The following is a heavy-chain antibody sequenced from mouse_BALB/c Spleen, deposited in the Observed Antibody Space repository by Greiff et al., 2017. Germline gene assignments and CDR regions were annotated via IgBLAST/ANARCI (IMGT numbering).Heavy chain of an antibody. J-gene: IGHJ3*01. CDR2: IYPSDSYT. V-gene: IGHV1-69*02. D-gene: IGHD2-3*01. CDR3: TRGYDGYFWFAY. Sequence: QVHVKQPGAELVRPGASVKLSCKASGYTFTSYWINWVKQRPGQGLEWIGNIYPSDSYTNYNQKFKDKATLTVDKSSSTAYMQLSSPTSEDSAVYYCTRGYDGYFWFAYWGQGTLVTVSA. CDR1: GYTFTSYW.